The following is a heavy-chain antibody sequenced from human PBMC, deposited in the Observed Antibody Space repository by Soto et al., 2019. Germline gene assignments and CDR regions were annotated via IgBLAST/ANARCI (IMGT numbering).Heavy chain of an antibody. V-gene: IGHV4-59*08. D-gene: IGHD1-7*01. CDR3: ARHISSGTNIAAIRSFDP. Sequence: QVQLQESGPGLVKPSETLSLTCTVSGGSINSYYWSWIRQPPGKGLEWIGYIYYSGSTNYNPPLKSRITISADTSKNQFSLKLSSVTAADTAVYYCARHISSGTNIAAIRSFDPWGQGTLVTVSS. J-gene: IGHJ5*02. CDR2: IYYSGST. CDR1: GGSINSYY.